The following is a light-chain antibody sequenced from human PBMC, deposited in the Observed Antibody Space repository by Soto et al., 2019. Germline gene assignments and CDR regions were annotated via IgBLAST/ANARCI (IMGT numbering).Light chain of an antibody. Sequence: QLVLTQPPSASATPGQRVTISCSGSSSNIGSNTVNWYQQLPGTAPKLLIHSNDQRPSGVSDRFSGSKSDTSASLAISGLQSEDEADYHCAAWDDSLNGVVFGGGTKLPS. V-gene: IGLV1-44*01. J-gene: IGLJ2*01. CDR1: SSNIGSNT. CDR3: AAWDDSLNGVV. CDR2: SND.